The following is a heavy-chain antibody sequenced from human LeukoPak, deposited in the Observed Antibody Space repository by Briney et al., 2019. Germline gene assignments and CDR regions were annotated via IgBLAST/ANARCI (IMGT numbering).Heavy chain of an antibody. J-gene: IGHJ6*02. Sequence: SVKVSCKASGGTFSSYAISWVRQAPGQGLEWMGGIIPIFGTANYAQKFQGRVTITADESTSTAYMELSSLRSVDTAVYYCAIPGYSSGWYDYYYYGMDVWGQGTTVTVSS. CDR3: AIPGYSSGWYDYYYYGMDV. CDR1: GGTFSSYA. D-gene: IGHD6-19*01. CDR2: IIPIFGTA. V-gene: IGHV1-69*13.